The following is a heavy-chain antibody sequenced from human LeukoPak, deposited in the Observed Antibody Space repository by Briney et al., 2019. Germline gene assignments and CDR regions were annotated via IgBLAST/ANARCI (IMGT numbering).Heavy chain of an antibody. V-gene: IGHV1-69*05. CDR1: GYTFTSYG. J-gene: IGHJ4*02. Sequence: SVKVSCKASGYTFTSYGISWVRQAPGQGLEWMGGIIPIFGTANYAQKFQGRVTITTDESTSTAYMELSSLRSEDTAVYYCAIERIRKDYGSGSYVDYWGQGTLVTVSS. CDR2: IIPIFGTA. D-gene: IGHD3-10*01. CDR3: AIERIRKDYGSGSYVDY.